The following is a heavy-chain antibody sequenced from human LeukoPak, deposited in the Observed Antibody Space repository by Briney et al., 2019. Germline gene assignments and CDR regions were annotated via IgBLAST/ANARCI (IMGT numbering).Heavy chain of an antibody. Sequence: SETLSLTCAVYGGSFSGYYWSWIRQPPGKGLEWIGEINHSGSTNYNPSLKRRVTISVDTSKNQFSLKLSSVTAADTAVYYCARGPGWLLAYFDYWGQGTLVTVSS. CDR2: INHSGST. V-gene: IGHV4-34*01. CDR1: GGSFSGYY. CDR3: ARGPGWLLAYFDY. D-gene: IGHD3-22*01. J-gene: IGHJ4*02.